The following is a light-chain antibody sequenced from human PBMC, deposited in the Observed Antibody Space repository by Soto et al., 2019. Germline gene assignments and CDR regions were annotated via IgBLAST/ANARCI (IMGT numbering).Light chain of an antibody. CDR2: EVN. CDR1: NSDVGAYNY. Sequence: QSALTQPASVSGSPGQSITISCTGSNSDVGAYNYVSWYQQYPGKAPKLMIYEVNNRPSGVSNRFSGSKSGNTASLTISGLHAEDEAGYSCSSYTSSGTGVFGGGTKVTVL. CDR3: SSYTSSGTGV. V-gene: IGLV2-14*01. J-gene: IGLJ3*02.